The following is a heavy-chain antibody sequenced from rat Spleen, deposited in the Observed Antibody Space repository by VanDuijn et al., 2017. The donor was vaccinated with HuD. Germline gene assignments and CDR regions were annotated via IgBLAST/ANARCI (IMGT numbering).Heavy chain of an antibody. CDR3: ARMDTGTTTYYFDY. J-gene: IGHJ2*01. Sequence: EVQLVESGGGLVQPGRSLKLSCAASGFTFSNYGMHWIRQAPTKGLEWVASISSGGGRTYYRDSVKGRVTVSRDNAKSTLYLQMDSLRSEDTATYYCARMDTGTTTYYFDYWGQGVMVTVSS. CDR1: GFTFSNYG. D-gene: IGHD1-10*01. V-gene: IGHV5S13*01. CDR2: ISSGGGRT.